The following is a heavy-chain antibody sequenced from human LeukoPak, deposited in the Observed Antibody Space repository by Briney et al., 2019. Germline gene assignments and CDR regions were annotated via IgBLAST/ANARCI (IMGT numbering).Heavy chain of an antibody. CDR2: ISYDGSNK. D-gene: IGHD3-10*01. CDR3: ARVHGREYGSGSYYNYLYYFDY. Sequence: GSLRLSCAASGFTFSSYAMHWVRQAPGKGLEWVAVISYDGSNKYYADSVKGRFTIYRDNSKNTLYLQMNSLRAEDTAVYYCARVHGREYGSGSYYNYLYYFDYWGQGTLVTVSS. CDR1: GFTFSSYA. V-gene: IGHV3-30*04. J-gene: IGHJ4*02.